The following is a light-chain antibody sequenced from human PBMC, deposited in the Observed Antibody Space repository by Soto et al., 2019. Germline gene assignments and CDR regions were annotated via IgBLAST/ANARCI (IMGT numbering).Light chain of an antibody. CDR3: QQYNNWPRT. V-gene: IGKV3-15*01. J-gene: IGKJ1*01. CDR2: GAS. Sequence: EIVMTQSPATLSVSPGETATLSCRASQSVSSNLAWYRQKPGQAPRLLIYGASTRATGIPARFSGSGSETEFTLTITSLQSEDFAVYYCQQYNNWPRTFGQGTKVDIK. CDR1: QSVSSN.